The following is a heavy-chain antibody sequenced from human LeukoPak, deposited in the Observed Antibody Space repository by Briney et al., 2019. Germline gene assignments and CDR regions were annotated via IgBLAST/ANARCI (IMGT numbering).Heavy chain of an antibody. J-gene: IGHJ4*02. V-gene: IGHV3-30*02. CDR3: ANGWESRD. CDR2: IRYDGSNK. Sequence: GGSLRLSCAASGFTFSSYGMHWVRQAPGKGLEWVAFIRYDGSNKYYVDSVKGRVTISRDNSKNTLYLQMNSLRTEDTAVYYCANGWESRDWGQGTLVTVSS. CDR1: GFTFSSYG. D-gene: IGHD1-26*01.